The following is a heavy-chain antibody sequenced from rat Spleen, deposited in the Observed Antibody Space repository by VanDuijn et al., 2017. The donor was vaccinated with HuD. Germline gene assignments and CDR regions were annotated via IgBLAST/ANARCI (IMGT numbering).Heavy chain of an antibody. CDR2: MRYNGDT. J-gene: IGHJ2*01. V-gene: IGHV2-63*01. CDR3: VRLHYYDFDN. CDR1: GFSLTSYN. D-gene: IGHD1-6*01. Sequence: QVQLKESGPDLVQPSQTLSLTCTVSGFSLTSYNVHWVRQPPGKGLEWMGRMRYNGDTSYNSALKSRLSINRDTSKNQLFLKMNSLQTDDTGTYYCVRLHYYDFDNWGQGVMVTVSP.